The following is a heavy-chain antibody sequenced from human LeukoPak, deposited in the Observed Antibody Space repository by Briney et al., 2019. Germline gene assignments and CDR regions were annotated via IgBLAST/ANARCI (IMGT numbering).Heavy chain of an antibody. CDR1: GGSISSYY. Sequence: KSSETLSLTCTVSGGSISSYYWSWLRQPPGKGLEWIGYIYYSGSTNYNPSLKSRVTISVDTSKSQFSLKLSSVTAADTAVYYCAKYYCSSTSCPGIDYWGQGTLVTVSS. V-gene: IGHV4-59*08. CDR3: AKYYCSSTSCPGIDY. J-gene: IGHJ4*02. D-gene: IGHD2-2*01. CDR2: IYYSGST.